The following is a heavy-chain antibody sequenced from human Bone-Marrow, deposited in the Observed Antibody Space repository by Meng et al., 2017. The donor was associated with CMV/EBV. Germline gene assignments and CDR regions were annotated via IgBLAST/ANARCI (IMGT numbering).Heavy chain of an antibody. CDR1: GFTVSSDF. V-gene: IGHV3-53*01. Sequence: GESLKISCALSGFTVSSDFMSWVRQAPGKGLEWVSVTHDSYGTHYADSLKGRVIMSRDDSKNTVSLQMNSLTAGDTAVYYCARGRFGSWGQGHLVNVSS. CDR3: ARGRFGS. CDR2: THDSYGT. J-gene: IGHJ4*02.